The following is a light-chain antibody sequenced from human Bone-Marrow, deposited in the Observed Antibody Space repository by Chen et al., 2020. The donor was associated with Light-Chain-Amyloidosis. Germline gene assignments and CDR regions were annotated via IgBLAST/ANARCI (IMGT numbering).Light chain of an antibody. Sequence: SYVLTQPPSVSVSPGQTARITCSGDDLPTKYAYWYQQKPGQAPVLVIHRDTERPSGISERLSGSSSGTTATLTISGVQAEDEADYHCQSADSSGTYGVIFGGGTKLTVL. CDR1: DLPTKY. CDR2: RDT. CDR3: QSADSSGTYGVI. V-gene: IGLV3-25*03. J-gene: IGLJ2*01.